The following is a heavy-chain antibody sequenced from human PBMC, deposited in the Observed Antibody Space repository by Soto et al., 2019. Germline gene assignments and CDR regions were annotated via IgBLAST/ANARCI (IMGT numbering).Heavy chain of an antibody. Sequence: GASAELSSQAAGYRLDSNGRSWVHQDPRRGLEWMGWINAGYGNTKSSQKLQGRVTMTTDTSTSTAYMELRSLRSDDTAVYYCARRSRSWYNWFDPWGQGTLVLVS. D-gene: IGHD6-13*01. CDR1: GYRLDSNG. J-gene: IGHJ5*02. CDR2: INAGYGNT. CDR3: ARRSRSWYNWFDP. V-gene: IGHV1-18*01.